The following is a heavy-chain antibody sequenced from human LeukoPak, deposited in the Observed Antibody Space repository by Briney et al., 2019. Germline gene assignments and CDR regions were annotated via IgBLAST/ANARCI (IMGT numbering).Heavy chain of an antibody. V-gene: IGHV3-7*04. Sequence: GGSLRLSCAASGFTFSSYWMSWVRQSPGKGLEWVANIREDVSQKYYVDSVKGRFTISRDNAKNSLYLQMNSLRGEDTAVYYCARGLTRSDYWGQGTLVTVSS. J-gene: IGHJ4*02. CDR3: ARGLTRSDY. CDR2: IREDVSQK. CDR1: GFTFSSYW.